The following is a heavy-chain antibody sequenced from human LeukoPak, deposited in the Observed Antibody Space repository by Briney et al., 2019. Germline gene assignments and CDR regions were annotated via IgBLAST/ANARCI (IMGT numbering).Heavy chain of an antibody. J-gene: IGHJ4*02. CDR2: INAGNGDT. D-gene: IGHD3-9*01. CDR3: ARDPLQYHDLLTGSQPQYYFDF. V-gene: IGHV1-3*03. Sequence: ASVKVSCKASGYTFTNYAIHWVRQAPGQRLEWMGWINAGNGDTKYSQEFQGRVTITRDTSANTAYMQLSSLRSEDMAVYYCARDPLQYHDLLTGSQPQYYFDFWGQGTLVTVSS. CDR1: GYTFTNYA.